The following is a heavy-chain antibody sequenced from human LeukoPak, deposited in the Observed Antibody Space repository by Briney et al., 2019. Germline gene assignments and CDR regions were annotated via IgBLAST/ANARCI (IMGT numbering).Heavy chain of an antibody. J-gene: IGHJ4*02. Sequence: PGGSLRLSCAASGFMVGHKYTSWVRQAPGKGLEWLSIIYAGGNTYSADSVKGRFTISRDNSRNTVYLQMNNLRDDDTAVYYCARGQTDLLRNYFDYWGPGTPVTVSS. V-gene: IGHV3-66*01. CDR3: ARGQTDLLRNYFDY. CDR1: GFMVGHKY. CDR2: IYAGGNT.